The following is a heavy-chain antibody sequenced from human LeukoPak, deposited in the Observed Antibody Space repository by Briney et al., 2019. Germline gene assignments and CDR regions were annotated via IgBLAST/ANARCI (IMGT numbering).Heavy chain of an antibody. CDR2: ISSSTSYI. CDR3: ARAYCSSTSCPYYFDS. CDR1: GFTFSSYG. V-gene: IGHV3-21*01. Sequence: GGSLRLSCAASGFTFSSYGMNWVRQAPGKGLEWVSSISSSTSYIYYADSVKGRFTISRDNAKNSLYLQMNSLRAEDTAVYYCARAYCSSTSCPYYFDSWGQGTLVTVSS. D-gene: IGHD2-2*01. J-gene: IGHJ4*02.